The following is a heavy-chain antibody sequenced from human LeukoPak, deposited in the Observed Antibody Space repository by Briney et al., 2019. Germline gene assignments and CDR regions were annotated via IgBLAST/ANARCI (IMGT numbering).Heavy chain of an antibody. D-gene: IGHD3-22*01. V-gene: IGHV4-30-4*01. CDR2: IYYSGST. CDR1: GGSISSGDYY. CDR3: ARGHYDSSEDY. J-gene: IGHJ4*02. Sequence: SETRSPTCTVSGGSISSGDYYWSWIRQPPGKGLEWIGYIYYSGSTYYNPSLKSRVTISVDTSKNQFSLKLSSVTAADTAVYYCARGHYDSSEDYWGQGTLVTVSS.